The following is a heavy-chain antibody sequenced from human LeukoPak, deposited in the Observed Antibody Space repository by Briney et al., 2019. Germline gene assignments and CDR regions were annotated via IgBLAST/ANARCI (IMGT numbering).Heavy chain of an antibody. CDR3: ASGSYSYYYMDV. Sequence: SETLSLTCTVSGGSISSYYWSWIRQPPGKGLEGIGYIYYRGSTNYNPSLKRRVTISVDTSKNQFSLKLSSVTAADTAVYYCASGSYSYYYMDVWGKGTTVTVSS. V-gene: IGHV4-59*01. CDR2: IYYRGST. J-gene: IGHJ6*03. CDR1: GGSISSYY.